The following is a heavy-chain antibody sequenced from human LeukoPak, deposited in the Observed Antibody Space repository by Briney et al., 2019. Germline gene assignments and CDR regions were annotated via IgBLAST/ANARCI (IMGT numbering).Heavy chain of an antibody. D-gene: IGHD3-22*01. V-gene: IGHV4-39*07. CDR3: AREGASITMIVVVISSWFDP. CDR1: GGSISSSSYY. CDR2: IYYSGST. J-gene: IGHJ5*02. Sequence: PSETLSLTCTVSGGSISSSSYYWGWIRQPPGKGLEWIGSIYYSGSTYYNPSLKSRVTISEDTSKNQFSLKLSSVTAADTAVYYCAREGASITMIVVVISSWFDPWGQGTLVTVSS.